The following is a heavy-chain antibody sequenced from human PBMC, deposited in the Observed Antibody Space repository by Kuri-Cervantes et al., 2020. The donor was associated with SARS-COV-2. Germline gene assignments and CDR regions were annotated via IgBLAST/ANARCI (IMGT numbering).Heavy chain of an antibody. CDR1: GGTFSNHT. CDR3: AREWTDPIEMTTPTHFDY. J-gene: IGHJ4*02. Sequence: SVKVSCKSSGGTFSNHTISWVRQAPGQGLEWMGGILPILDAANYAQKFQGRVTITADESTSTAYMELSSLRSEDTAVYYCAREWTDPIEMTTPTHFDYWGQGTLVTVSS. D-gene: IGHD5-24*01. V-gene: IGHV1-69*13. CDR2: ILPILDAA.